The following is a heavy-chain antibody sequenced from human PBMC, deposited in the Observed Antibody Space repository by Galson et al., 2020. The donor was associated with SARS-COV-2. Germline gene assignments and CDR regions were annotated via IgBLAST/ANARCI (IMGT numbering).Heavy chain of an antibody. CDR2: IYWDDDK. CDR3: AHSAEVPRYGSGSINWFDP. D-gene: IGHD3-10*01. Sequence: KMSGPTLVKPTQTLTLTCTFSGFSLSTSGVGVGWIRQPPGKALEWLALIYWDDDKRYSPSLKSRLTITKDTSKNQVVLTITNMDPVDTATYYCAHSAEVPRYGSGSINWFDPWGQGTLVTVSS. CDR1: GFSLSTSGVG. V-gene: IGHV2-5*02. J-gene: IGHJ5*02.